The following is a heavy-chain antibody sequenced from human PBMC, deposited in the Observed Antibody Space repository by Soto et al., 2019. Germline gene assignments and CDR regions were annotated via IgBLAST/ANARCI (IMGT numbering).Heavy chain of an antibody. J-gene: IGHJ5*02. D-gene: IGHD6-13*01. CDR2: IYHSGST. V-gene: IGHV4-30-2*01. CDR1: GGSISSGGYS. Sequence: PSETLSLTCAVSGGSISSGGYSWSWIRQPPGKGLEWIGYIYHSGSTYYNPSLKSRVTISVDRSKNQFSLKLSSVTAADTAVYYCARDNSSRGWFDPWVQGTLVTVSS. CDR3: ARDNSSRGWFDP.